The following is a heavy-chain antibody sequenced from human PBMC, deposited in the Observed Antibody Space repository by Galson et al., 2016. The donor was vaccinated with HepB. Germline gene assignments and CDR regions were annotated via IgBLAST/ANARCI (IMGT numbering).Heavy chain of an antibody. CDR3: ARAWDSGYGLGLDY. D-gene: IGHD5-12*01. Sequence: SVKVSCKASGYTFTTYAMHWVRQAAGQGLEWMGWINPKTGGTNYAQTFQGRVTVTRDTSITTSYMELRRLRSDNTAIYFCARAWDSGYGLGLDYRGQGTLVTVSS. J-gene: IGHJ4*02. V-gene: IGHV1-2*02. CDR1: GYTFTTYA. CDR2: INPKTGGT.